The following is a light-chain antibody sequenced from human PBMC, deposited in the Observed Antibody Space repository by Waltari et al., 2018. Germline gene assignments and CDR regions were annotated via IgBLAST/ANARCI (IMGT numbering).Light chain of an antibody. CDR2: RDT. CDR3: QSADSSGTYWE. V-gene: IGLV3-25*03. Sequence: SSELTQPPSVSVSPGQTARISCSRDALPKQSGYWYQQKPGQAPMLVIYRDTERPSGIPERFSGFSSGTTVTLTISGVQAEDEADYYCQSADSSGTYWEFGGGTKLTVL. J-gene: IGLJ3*02. CDR1: ALPKQS.